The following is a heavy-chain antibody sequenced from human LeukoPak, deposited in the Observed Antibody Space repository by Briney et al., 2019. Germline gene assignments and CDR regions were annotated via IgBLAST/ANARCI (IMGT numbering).Heavy chain of an antibody. CDR3: ARAHCSSTSCSRGSWFDP. J-gene: IGHJ5*02. Sequence: PSETLSLTCAVYGGSFSGYYWSWIRQPPGKGLEWIGEINHSGSTNYDPSLKSRVTISVDTSKNQFSLKLSSVTAADTAVYYCARAHCSSTSCSRGSWFDPWGQGTLVTVSS. D-gene: IGHD2-2*01. CDR1: GGSFSGYY. V-gene: IGHV4-34*01. CDR2: INHSGST.